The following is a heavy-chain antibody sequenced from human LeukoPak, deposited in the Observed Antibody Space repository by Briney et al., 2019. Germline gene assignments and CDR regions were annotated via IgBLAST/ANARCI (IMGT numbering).Heavy chain of an antibody. Sequence: GGSLRLSCAASGFTFSSYAMSWVRQAPGKGLEWVSAISGSGGSTYYADSVKGRFTISRDNSKNTLYLQMNSLRAEDTAVYYRAKGTDVVVPAATDYWGQGTLVTVSS. CDR3: AKGTDVVVPAATDY. CDR1: GFTFSSYA. V-gene: IGHV3-23*01. CDR2: ISGSGGST. D-gene: IGHD2-2*01. J-gene: IGHJ4*02.